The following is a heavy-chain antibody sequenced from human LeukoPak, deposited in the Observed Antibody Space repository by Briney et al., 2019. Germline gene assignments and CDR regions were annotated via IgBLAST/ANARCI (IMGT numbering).Heavy chain of an antibody. CDR1: GFTFTSSA. CDR3: ATSIAVAGSLDY. J-gene: IGHJ4*02. Sequence: SVKVSCKASGFTFTSSAMQWVRQARGQRLEWIGWIVVGSGNTNYAQKFQERVTITRDMSTSTAYMELSSLRSEATAVYYCATSIAVAGSLDYWGQGTLVTVSS. V-gene: IGHV1-58*02. D-gene: IGHD6-19*01. CDR2: IVVGSGNT.